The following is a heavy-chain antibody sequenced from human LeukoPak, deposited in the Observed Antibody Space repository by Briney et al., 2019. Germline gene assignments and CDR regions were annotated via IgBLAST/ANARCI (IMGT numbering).Heavy chain of an antibody. Sequence: ASVKVSCKASGYTFTGYYMHWVRQAPGQGLEWMGWINPNSGGTNYAQKLQGRVTMTTDTSTSTAYMELRSLRSDDTAVYYCARGRYIVATTAPSDYWGQGTLVTVSS. J-gene: IGHJ4*02. CDR2: INPNSGGT. CDR3: ARGRYIVATTAPSDY. D-gene: IGHD5-12*01. V-gene: IGHV1-2*02. CDR1: GYTFTGYY.